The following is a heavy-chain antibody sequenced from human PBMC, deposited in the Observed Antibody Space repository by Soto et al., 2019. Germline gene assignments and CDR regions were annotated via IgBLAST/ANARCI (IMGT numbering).Heavy chain of an antibody. CDR3: VKDESINWYSGHFRH. V-gene: IGHV3-9*01. CDR2: INWDSGSI. CDR1: GFTFDDYA. J-gene: IGHJ1*01. D-gene: IGHD6-13*01. Sequence: GGSLRPSCAASGFTFDDYAMHWVRQVPGKGLEWVSGINWDSGSIGYGDSVKGRFASSRDNDKNSLHLQMNSLSAEDTAFYYCVKDESINWYSGHFRHWGQGTLVTVPS.